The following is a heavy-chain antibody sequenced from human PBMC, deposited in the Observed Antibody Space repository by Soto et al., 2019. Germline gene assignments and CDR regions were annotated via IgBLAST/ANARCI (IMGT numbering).Heavy chain of an antibody. CDR2: ISGYNNNK. V-gene: IGHV1-18*01. CDR3: ARVGAIAPAEGDY. CDR1: GYTFTSYG. D-gene: IGHD6-13*01. Sequence: QIQLVQSGTEVRKPGASVKVSCQASGYTFTSYGIIWVRQAPGQGLELMGWISGYNNNKNYAQKYQARVTMTTDTSTRTAYMELRSLRSDDTAVYYCARVGAIAPAEGDYWGQGTLVTVSS. J-gene: IGHJ4*02.